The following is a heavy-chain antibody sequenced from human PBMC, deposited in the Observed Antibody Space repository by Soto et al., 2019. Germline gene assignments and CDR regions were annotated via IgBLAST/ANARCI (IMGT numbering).Heavy chain of an antibody. CDR3: ARPLFPINYFAY. CDR2: IDYSGST. J-gene: IGHJ4*02. Sequence: QLQLQESGPGLVKPSETLSLTCTVSGGSISSNTYYWGWIRQSPGKGLEWIGSIDYSGSTYYNPSLKSRVTISADPSKTHFSLKLSSVTAADTAVYCCARPLFPINYFAYWGQGTLVTVSS. CDR1: GGSISSNTYY. V-gene: IGHV4-39*02.